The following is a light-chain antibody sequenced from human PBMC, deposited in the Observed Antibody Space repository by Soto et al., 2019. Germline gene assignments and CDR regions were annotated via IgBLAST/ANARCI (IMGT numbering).Light chain of an antibody. Sequence: EILMTQSPATLSVSPGERATLSCRASHRVSSYLPWYQQKPGQAPRLRIYGASTRATGIPARFSGSGSGTVFTLTIRSLKSEDFAVYFCQQYNNWPLTFGGGTKVEIK. J-gene: IGKJ4*01. CDR3: QQYNNWPLT. CDR2: GAS. CDR1: HRVSSY. V-gene: IGKV3-15*01.